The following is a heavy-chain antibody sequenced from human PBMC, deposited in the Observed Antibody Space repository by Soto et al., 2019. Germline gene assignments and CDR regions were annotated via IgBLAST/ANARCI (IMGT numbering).Heavy chain of an antibody. V-gene: IGHV3-9*01. Sequence: DVQLVESGGGLVQPGRSLRLSCAASGFTFDDYAMHWVRQAPGKGLEWVSGISWNSGSIGYADSVKGRFTISRDNAKNSRFLQMNSLRAEDTALYYCAKDSGHGDDGDYYYGMDVWGQGTTVTVSS. D-gene: IGHD4-17*01. CDR1: GFTFDDYA. CDR3: AKDSGHGDDGDYYYGMDV. CDR2: ISWNSGSI. J-gene: IGHJ6*02.